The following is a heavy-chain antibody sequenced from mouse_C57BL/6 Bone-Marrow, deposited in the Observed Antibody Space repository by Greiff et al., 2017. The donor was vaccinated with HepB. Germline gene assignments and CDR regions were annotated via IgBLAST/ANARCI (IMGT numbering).Heavy chain of an antibody. Sequence: EVQVVESGGGLVKPGGSLKLSCAASGFTFSDYGMHWVRQAPEKGLEWVAYISSGSSTIYYADKVKGRFTIARDNAKNTLFLQMTSLRSEDTAMYYCARHYGYDLYYFDYWGQGTTLTVSS. J-gene: IGHJ2*01. V-gene: IGHV5-17*01. CDR2: ISSGSSTI. CDR3: ARHYGYDLYYFDY. D-gene: IGHD2-2*01. CDR1: GFTFSDYG.